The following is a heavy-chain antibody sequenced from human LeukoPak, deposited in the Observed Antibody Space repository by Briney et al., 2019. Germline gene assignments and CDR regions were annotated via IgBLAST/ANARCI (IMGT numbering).Heavy chain of an antibody. CDR2: ISGSGGTT. J-gene: IGHJ3*02. CDR1: GFTFSSYA. V-gene: IGHV3-23*01. Sequence: GGSLRLSCAASGFTFSSYAMSWVRQAPGKGLEWVSYISGSGGTTYYADSVKGRFTISRDNSKNTLYLQMNSLRADDTAVYYCAKVLSGSSTYDAFDIWGQGTMVTVSS. CDR3: AKVLSGSSTYDAFDI. D-gene: IGHD1-26*01.